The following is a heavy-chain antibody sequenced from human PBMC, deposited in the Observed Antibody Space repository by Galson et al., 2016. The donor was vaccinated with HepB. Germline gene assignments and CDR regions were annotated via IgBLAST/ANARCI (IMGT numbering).Heavy chain of an antibody. V-gene: IGHV3-23*01. J-gene: IGHJ4*02. CDR1: GFTFSSYA. Sequence: SLRLSCAASGFTFSSYAMNWVRQAPGKGLEWVSTLSGSGGSTYYADSVTGRFTISRDNSKNTLYLQMNSLRAQDTAVYYCAKLEGQLTDDDYWGQGTLVTVSS. CDR2: LSGSGGST. D-gene: IGHD1-1*01. CDR3: AKLEGQLTDDDY.